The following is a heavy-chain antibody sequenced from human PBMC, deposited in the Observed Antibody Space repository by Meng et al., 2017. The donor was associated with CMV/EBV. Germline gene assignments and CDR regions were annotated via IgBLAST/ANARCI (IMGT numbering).Heavy chain of an antibody. CDR2: MKPNSGNT. V-gene: IGHV1-8*03. D-gene: IGHD6-13*01. J-gene: IGHJ4*02. CDR3: ARSLGARRTGIAAAGFDY. CDR1: GYTFNSYD. Sequence: ASVKVSCKASGYTFNSYDINWVRQATGHGLEWMGWMKPNSGNTGYAQKFQGRVTITRNTSISTAYMALSSLRSEDTAVYYCARSLGARRTGIAAAGFDYWGQGTLVTVSS.